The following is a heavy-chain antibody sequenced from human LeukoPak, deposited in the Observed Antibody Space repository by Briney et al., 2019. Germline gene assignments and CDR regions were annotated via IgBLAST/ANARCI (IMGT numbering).Heavy chain of an antibody. D-gene: IGHD3-10*01. V-gene: IGHV4-38-2*01. Sequence: SETLSLTCAVSDYSISSGYYWGWIRQPPGKGLEWIGSIYHSGNTYYNPSLKSRVTISVDTSKNQFSVKLNSVTAAETAVYYCARVRYYGSGTYPIVGPIDYWGQGTLVTVSS. CDR3: ARVRYYGSGTYPIVGPIDY. CDR2: IYHSGNT. CDR1: DYSISSGYY. J-gene: IGHJ4*02.